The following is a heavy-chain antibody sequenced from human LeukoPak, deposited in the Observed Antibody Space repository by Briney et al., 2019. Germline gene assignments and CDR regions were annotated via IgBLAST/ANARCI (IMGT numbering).Heavy chain of an antibody. CDR1: GYSFTSYW. Sequence: GESLKISCKGSGYSFTSYWIGWVRQMPGKGLEWMGIIHPGDSDTRYSPSFQGQVTISADKSISTAYLQWSSLKASDTAMYYCARQKAVRGVIPPLPPNWFDPWGQGTLVTVSS. V-gene: IGHV5-51*01. CDR3: ARQKAVRGVIPPLPPNWFDP. CDR2: IHPGDSDT. J-gene: IGHJ5*02. D-gene: IGHD3-10*01.